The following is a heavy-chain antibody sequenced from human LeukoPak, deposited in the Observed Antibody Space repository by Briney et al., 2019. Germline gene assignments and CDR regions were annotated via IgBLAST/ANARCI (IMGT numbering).Heavy chain of an antibody. Sequence: GGSLRLSCAASGFIFSTYSINWVRQAPGKGLEWVSHISSSSSSIYYADSVKGRFTISRDNSKNTLYLQMNSLRAEDTAVYYCAKDDFWSGYYKGDAFDIWGQGTMVTVSS. J-gene: IGHJ3*02. V-gene: IGHV3-48*01. D-gene: IGHD3-3*01. CDR3: AKDDFWSGYYKGDAFDI. CDR2: ISSSSSSI. CDR1: GFIFSTYS.